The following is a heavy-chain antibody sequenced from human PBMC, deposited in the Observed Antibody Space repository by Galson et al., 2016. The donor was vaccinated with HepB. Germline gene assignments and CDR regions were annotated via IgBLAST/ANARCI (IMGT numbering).Heavy chain of an antibody. CDR2: ISPSGDTT. CDR3: AKGRGAGYNGLGWNFDY. V-gene: IGHV3-23*01. D-gene: IGHD5-12*01. CDR1: GFTFSTYA. Sequence: SLRLSCAASGFTFSTYAMTWVRQAPEKGLEWVSTISPSGDTTSYADSVKGRFTISRDNSKNTLYLQMNSLRAEDTAVYYCAKGRGAGYNGLGWNFDYWGQGSLVTVSS. J-gene: IGHJ4*02.